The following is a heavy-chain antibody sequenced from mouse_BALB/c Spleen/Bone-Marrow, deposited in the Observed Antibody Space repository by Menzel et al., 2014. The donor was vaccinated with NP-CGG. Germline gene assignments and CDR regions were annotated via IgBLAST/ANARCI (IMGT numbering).Heavy chain of an antibody. D-gene: IGHD1-1*01. V-gene: IGHV5-6-5*01. J-gene: IGHJ1*01. CDR2: ITSGGNT. CDR3: ARGLLLRADWYFDV. Sequence: EVLLVESGGGLVKPGESLKLSCAASGFTFSSYAMSWVRQTPEKRLEWVASITSGGNTYYPDRVKGRFTISRDNARNTLCLQMSSLRSEDTAINYCARGLLLRADWYFDVWGAGTPVTVSS. CDR1: GFTFSSYA.